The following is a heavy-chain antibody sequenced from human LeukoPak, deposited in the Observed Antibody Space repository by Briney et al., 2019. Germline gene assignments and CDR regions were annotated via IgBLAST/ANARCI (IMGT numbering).Heavy chain of an antibody. CDR1: GGSISNSSYY. Sequence: ETLSLTCTVSGGSISNSSYYWGWVRQAPGKGLEWVSAISGSGGSTYYADSVKGRFTISRDNSKNTLYLQMNSLRAEDTAVYYCAKTAPDYDILTGYFNWGQGTLVTVSS. V-gene: IGHV3-23*01. J-gene: IGHJ4*02. D-gene: IGHD3-9*01. CDR2: ISGSGGST. CDR3: AKTAPDYDILTGYFN.